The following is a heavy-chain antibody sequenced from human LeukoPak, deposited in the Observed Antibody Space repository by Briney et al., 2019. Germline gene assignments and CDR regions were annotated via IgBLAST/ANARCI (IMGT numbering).Heavy chain of an antibody. Sequence: PGGSLRLSCAASGFTFSSYSMNWVRQAPGKGLEWVLSISSSSSYIYYADSVKGRFTISRDNAKNSLYLQMNSLRAEDTAVYYCARDVMIPVGAFDIWGQGTMVTVSS. CDR2: ISSSSSYI. V-gene: IGHV3-21*01. D-gene: IGHD2-8*01. J-gene: IGHJ3*02. CDR1: GFTFSSYS. CDR3: ARDVMIPVGAFDI.